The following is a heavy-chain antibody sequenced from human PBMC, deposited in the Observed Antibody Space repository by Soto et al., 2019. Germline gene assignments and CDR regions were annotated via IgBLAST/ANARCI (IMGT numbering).Heavy chain of an antibody. V-gene: IGHV3-23*01. CDR1: GFPFSNYA. J-gene: IGHJ4*02. CDR3: ARAPSEYIWGSYLRYYEY. Sequence: EVQILESGGGLVQPGGSLRLSCAASGFPFSNYAMAWVRQAPGKGLEWVSAISGTTGHAFYADSVKDRFTISRDNPKNTLYLQMDSLRAEDTAVYHCARAPSEYIWGSYLRYYEYWGQGTLVTVSS. CDR2: ISGTTGHA. D-gene: IGHD3-16*01.